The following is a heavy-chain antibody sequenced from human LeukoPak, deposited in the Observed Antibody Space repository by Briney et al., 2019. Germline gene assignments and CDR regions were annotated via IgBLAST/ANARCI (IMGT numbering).Heavy chain of an antibody. CDR1: GYTFTGYY. CDR3: ARVGDGLNDGFGI. J-gene: IGHJ3*02. D-gene: IGHD5-24*01. CDR2: INPNTGGT. V-gene: IGHV1-2*06. Sequence: ASVKVSCKASGYTFTGYYMNWVPQAPGQGLEWMGRINPNTGGTNYAQNFQGSVTMTRGTSITTVYMELSRLRSDDTAVYYCARVGDGLNDGFGIWGQGTMVTVSS.